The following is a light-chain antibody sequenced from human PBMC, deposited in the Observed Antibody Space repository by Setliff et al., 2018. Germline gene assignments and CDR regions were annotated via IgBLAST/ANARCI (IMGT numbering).Light chain of an antibody. CDR1: SSNIGSNT. J-gene: IGLJ1*01. Sequence: QSVPTQPPSASGTPGQRVTISCSGSSSNIGSNTVNWYQQLPGTAPKLLIYRNNQRPSGVPDRFSGSKSGTSASLAISGLQSEDEADYYCAAWDDSLNGEVFGTGTKGTVL. CDR3: AAWDDSLNGEV. V-gene: IGLV1-44*01. CDR2: RNN.